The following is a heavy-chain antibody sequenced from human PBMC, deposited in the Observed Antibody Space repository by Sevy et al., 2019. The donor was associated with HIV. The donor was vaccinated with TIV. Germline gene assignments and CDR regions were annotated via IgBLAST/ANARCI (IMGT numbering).Heavy chain of an antibody. CDR2: ISGSGGST. Sequence: GGSLRLSCAASGFTFSSYAMSWVRQAPGKGLEWVSAISGSGGSTYYADSVKGRFTISRDNSKNTLYLQMNSLRAEDTAVYYCAKEYYYDSSGSVGAFDIWGQGTMVAVSS. D-gene: IGHD3-22*01. J-gene: IGHJ3*02. V-gene: IGHV3-23*01. CDR3: AKEYYYDSSGSVGAFDI. CDR1: GFTFSSYA.